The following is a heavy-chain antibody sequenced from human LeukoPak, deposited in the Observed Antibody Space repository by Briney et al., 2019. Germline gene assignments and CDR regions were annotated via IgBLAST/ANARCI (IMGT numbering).Heavy chain of an antibody. Sequence: ASVKVSCKASGYTFTGYYMHWVRQAPGQGLEWMGWINPNSGGTNYAQKFQGRVTMTSDTSISTAYMELSGLTSDDTAMYFCARDHNGRYFLFDFWGQGTLVTVSS. CDR3: ARDHNGRYFLFDF. CDR1: GYTFTGYY. J-gene: IGHJ4*02. CDR2: INPNSGGT. V-gene: IGHV1-2*02. D-gene: IGHD1-26*01.